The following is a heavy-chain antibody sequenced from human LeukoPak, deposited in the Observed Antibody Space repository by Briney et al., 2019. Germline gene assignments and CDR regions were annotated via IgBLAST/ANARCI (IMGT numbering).Heavy chain of an antibody. Sequence: PGGSLRLSCAASGFTFSSYGMHWDRQAPGKGLEWVAFIRYDGSNKYYADSVKGRFTISRDNSKNTLYLQMSSLRAEDTAVYYCARGGYGGLDYWGQGTLVTVSS. J-gene: IGHJ4*02. V-gene: IGHV3-30*02. CDR3: ARGGYGGLDY. D-gene: IGHD1-26*01. CDR2: IRYDGSNK. CDR1: GFTFSSYG.